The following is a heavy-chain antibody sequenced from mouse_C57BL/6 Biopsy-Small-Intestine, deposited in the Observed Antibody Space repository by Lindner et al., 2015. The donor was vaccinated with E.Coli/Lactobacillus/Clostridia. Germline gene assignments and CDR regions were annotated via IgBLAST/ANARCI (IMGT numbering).Heavy chain of an antibody. V-gene: IGHV3-5*01. J-gene: IGHJ1*03. CDR3: ARKAIYSNYWYFDV. D-gene: IGHD2-5*01. Sequence: VQLQESGPGLVKPSQTVFLTCTVTGISITTGNYRWSWIRQFPGNKLEWIGYIYYSGTITYNPSLTSRTTITRDTPKNQFFLEMNSLTAEDTATYYCARKAIYSNYWYFDVWGTGTTVTVS. CDR1: GISITTGNYR. CDR2: IYYSGTI.